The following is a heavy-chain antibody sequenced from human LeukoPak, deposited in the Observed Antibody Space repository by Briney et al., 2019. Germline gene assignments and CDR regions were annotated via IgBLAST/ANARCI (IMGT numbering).Heavy chain of an antibody. CDR2: ISGSGGST. V-gene: IGHV3-23*01. D-gene: IGHD6-6*01. J-gene: IGHJ4*02. CDR3: ARGAARPFEKIDY. CDR1: GFTFSSYA. Sequence: GGSLRLSCAASGFTFSSYAMSWVRQAPGKGLEWVSAISGSGGSTYYADSVKGRFTISRDNSKNTLYLQMNSLRADDTAVYYCARGAARPFEKIDYWGQGTLVTVSS.